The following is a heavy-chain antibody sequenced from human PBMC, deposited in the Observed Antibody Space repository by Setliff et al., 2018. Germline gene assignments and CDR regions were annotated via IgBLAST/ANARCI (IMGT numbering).Heavy chain of an antibody. CDR3: ARVFCRHSCLVESYMDV. J-gene: IGHJ6*03. D-gene: IGHD3-16*01. V-gene: IGHV3-15*07. CDR2: IKRRSDGATI. Sequence: GGSLRLSCTASGFSFSDAWMNWVRLVPGKGLEWVGRIKRRSDGATIDYAAPMKGRFTISREDSEDTLYLQMNSLKTEDTAVYFCARVFCRHSCLVESYMDVWGTGTTVTVS. CDR1: GFSFSDAW.